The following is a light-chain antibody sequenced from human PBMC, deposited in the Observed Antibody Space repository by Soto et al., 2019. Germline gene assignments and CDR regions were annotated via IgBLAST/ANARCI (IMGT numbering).Light chain of an antibody. V-gene: IGLV2-11*01. J-gene: IGLJ3*02. Sequence: QSALTQPRSVSLSPGQSVTISCTGTSSDVGRYDYVSWYQQHPDKAPRLIIYDVTKRPSGVPDRFSGSKSGNTASLTISGLQTEDEAEYYCCSFAGRYTLGFGGGTKVTVL. CDR2: DVT. CDR3: CSFAGRYTLG. CDR1: SSDVGRYDY.